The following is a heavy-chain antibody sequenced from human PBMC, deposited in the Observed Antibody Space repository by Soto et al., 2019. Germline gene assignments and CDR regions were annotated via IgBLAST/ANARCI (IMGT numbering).Heavy chain of an antibody. J-gene: IGHJ3*02. CDR2: VTADGGT. D-gene: IGHD2-15*01. CDR3: APHVCCSGGSCQYDAFAI. V-gene: IGHV3-23*01. Sequence: EVQVLESGGGLVQPGGSLRLSCEGSGFTVSSHAMTWIRQAPGKGPEWVSTVTADGGTYYADSVKGRFAVSRDTSENTVYLEVKSLGADDTTAYVCAPHVCCSGGSCQYDAFAIRGQGTMVTVSS. CDR1: GFTVSSHA.